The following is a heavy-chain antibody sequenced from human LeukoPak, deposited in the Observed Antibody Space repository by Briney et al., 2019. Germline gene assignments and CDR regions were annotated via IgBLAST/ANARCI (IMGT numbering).Heavy chain of an antibody. D-gene: IGHD2-2*01. J-gene: IGHJ6*02. CDR1: GYTFTSYG. Sequence: ASVKVSCKASGYTFTSYGISWVRQAPGQGLEWMGWTSSYNGNTNYAQKLQGRVTMTTDTSTSTAYMELRSLRSDDTAVYYCAREYCSSTSCYLDGMDVWGQGTTVTVSS. CDR2: TSSYNGNT. CDR3: AREYCSSTSCYLDGMDV. V-gene: IGHV1-18*01.